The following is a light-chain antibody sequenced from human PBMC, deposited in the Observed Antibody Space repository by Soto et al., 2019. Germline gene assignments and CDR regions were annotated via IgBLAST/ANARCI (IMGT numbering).Light chain of an antibody. V-gene: IGLV2-8*01. CDR3: SSYAGSNNPVI. CDR1: SSDVGGYNY. CDR2: EVS. Sequence: QSALTQPPSASGSPGQSVTISCTGTSSDVGGYNYVSWYQQYPGKAPKLMIYEVSKRPSGVPDRFSGSKSGNTASLTVSGLQAEDEAEYYCSSYAGSNNPVIFGGGTKVTVL. J-gene: IGLJ2*01.